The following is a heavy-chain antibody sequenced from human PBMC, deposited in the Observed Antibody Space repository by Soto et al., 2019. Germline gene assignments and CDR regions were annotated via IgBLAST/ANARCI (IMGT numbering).Heavy chain of an antibody. CDR2: ISSSGSTI. Sequence: XGCLRLSCAACGFTFSSYEMNWVRQAPGKGLEWVSYISSSGSTIYYADSVKGRFTISRDNAKNSLYLQMNSLRAEDTAVYYCARMGTSKKPQPFYYYGMDVWGQGTTVTVSS. CDR1: GFTFSSYE. CDR3: ARMGTSKKPQPFYYYGMDV. V-gene: IGHV3-48*03. D-gene: IGHD1-1*01. J-gene: IGHJ6*02.